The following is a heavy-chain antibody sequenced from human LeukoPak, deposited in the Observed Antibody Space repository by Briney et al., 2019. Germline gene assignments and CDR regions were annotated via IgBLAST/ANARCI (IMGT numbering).Heavy chain of an antibody. CDR2: IKEDGSEK. V-gene: IGHV3-7*01. CDR1: GFTFSIYW. CDR3: ARDSTVSGPIWHYYYMDV. D-gene: IGHD2-15*01. J-gene: IGHJ6*03. Sequence: PGGSLRLSCAASGFTFSIYWMSWVRQAPRKGLEWVANIKEDGSEKCYVDSMKGRFTISRDNAKNSLYLQMNSLRAEDTAVYYCARDSTVSGPIWHYYYMDVWGRGTTVTVSS.